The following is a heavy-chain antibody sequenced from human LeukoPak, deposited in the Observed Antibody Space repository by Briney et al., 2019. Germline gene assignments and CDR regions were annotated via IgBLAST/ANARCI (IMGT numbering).Heavy chain of an antibody. CDR1: GYTFTGYY. Sequence: ASVRVSCKTSGYTFTGYYIHWMRQVAGQGLEWMGCINPNSGNTHYRQEIQGRVTMTRDTSITTAYMDLSGLTSGDTAVYSCARGGEVVPIVEDAFDFWGQGTLVIVSS. CDR3: ARGGEVVPIVEDAFDF. J-gene: IGHJ3*01. D-gene: IGHD2-2*01. CDR2: INPNSGNT. V-gene: IGHV1-2*02.